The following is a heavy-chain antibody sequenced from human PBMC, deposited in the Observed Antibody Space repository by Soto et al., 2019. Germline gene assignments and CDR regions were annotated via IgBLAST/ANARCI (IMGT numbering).Heavy chain of an antibody. D-gene: IGHD1-1*01. Sequence: SGYTFTSYGISWVRQAPGQRLEWMGWINAGNGNTKYSQKFQGRVTMTTDTSTSTAYMELRSLRSDDTAVYYCARGGTPIALWGQGTLVTAPQ. CDR1: GYTFTSYG. J-gene: IGHJ5*02. V-gene: IGHV1-18*01. CDR2: INAGNGNT. CDR3: ARGGTPIAL.